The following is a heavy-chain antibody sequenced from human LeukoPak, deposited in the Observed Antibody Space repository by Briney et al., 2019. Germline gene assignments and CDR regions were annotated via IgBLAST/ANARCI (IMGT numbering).Heavy chain of an antibody. CDR1: GFTFSSYA. CDR3: ARGGSGSYYADY. Sequence: GGSLRLSCAASGFTFSSYAMSWVRQAPGKGLEWVANIKQEGSEKYYVDSVTGRFTISRDNSKNTLYLQMNSLRAEDTAVYYCARGGSGSYYADYWGQGTLVTVSS. D-gene: IGHD3-10*01. J-gene: IGHJ4*02. CDR2: IKQEGSEK. V-gene: IGHV3-7*01.